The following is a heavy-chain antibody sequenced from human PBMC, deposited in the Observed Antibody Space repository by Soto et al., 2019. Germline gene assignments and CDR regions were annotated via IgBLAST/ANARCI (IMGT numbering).Heavy chain of an antibody. CDR2: ISSTTNYI. J-gene: IGHJ4*02. Sequence: GGSLRLSCAASGFTFTRYSMNWVRQAPGKGLEWVSSISSTTNYIYYGDSMKGRFTISRDNAKNSLYLEMNSPRAEDTAVYYCARESEDLTSNFDYWGQGTLVTVSS. V-gene: IGHV3-21*06. CDR1: GFTFTRYS. CDR3: ARESEDLTSNFDY.